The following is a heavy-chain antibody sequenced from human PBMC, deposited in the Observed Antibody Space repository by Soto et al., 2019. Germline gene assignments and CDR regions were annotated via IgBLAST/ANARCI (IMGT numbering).Heavy chain of an antibody. Sequence: QVQLVQSGAEVKKPGSSVKVSCKASGGTFNTYTFTWVRQAPGQGLEWMGRIIPILGIAKYAQKFQGRVTITADRSTCTAYMELNSITPEDTSIYYCASELVDKLCFDYWGQGTLVTVSS. D-gene: IGHD6-6*01. J-gene: IGHJ4*02. V-gene: IGHV1-69*02. CDR2: IIPILGIA. CDR1: GGTFNTYT. CDR3: ASELVDKLCFDY.